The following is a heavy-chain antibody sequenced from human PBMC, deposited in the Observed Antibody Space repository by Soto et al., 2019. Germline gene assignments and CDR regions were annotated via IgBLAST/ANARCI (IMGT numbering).Heavy chain of an antibody. CDR3: ARGANWNYGTKDY. D-gene: IGHD1-7*01. CDR1: GFTFSTYW. CDR2: INQDGSEK. V-gene: IGHV3-7*01. Sequence: GGSLRLSCAASGFTFSTYWMTWVRQAPGKGLEWVANINQDGSEKYYVDSVKGRFTISRDNAKKSLYLQMNSLRADDTAVYYCARGANWNYGTKDYWGQGTLVTVSS. J-gene: IGHJ4*02.